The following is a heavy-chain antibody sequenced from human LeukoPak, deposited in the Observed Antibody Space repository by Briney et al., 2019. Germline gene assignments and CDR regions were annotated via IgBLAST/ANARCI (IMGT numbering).Heavy chain of an antibody. D-gene: IGHD2-2*01. CDR3: APGYCSSSSCTHYFDY. J-gene: IGHJ4*02. Sequence: GGSLRLSCAASGFTFSTYGMNWVRQAPGKGLEWVSYISSSSNTIYYADSVKGRFTVSRDNAKNSLYLQMNSPRVEDTAVYYCAPGYCSSSSCTHYFDYWSQGTLVTVSS. CDR1: GFTFSTYG. V-gene: IGHV3-48*01. CDR2: ISSSSNTI.